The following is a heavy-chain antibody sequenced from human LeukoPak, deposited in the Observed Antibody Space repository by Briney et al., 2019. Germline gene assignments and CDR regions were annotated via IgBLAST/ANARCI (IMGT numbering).Heavy chain of an antibody. CDR3: ATTRPYGTTWAGAFED. J-gene: IGHJ4*01. D-gene: IGHD6-19*01. Sequence: GGSLRLSCAASEFTLSTHGLSWVRQAPGKRLEWVSTVTSRRGTHYTDSVQGRFITSRDNSENTFVLEMNSLRAEDTAVYYCATTRPYGTTWAGAFEDWGQGTPATVSS. CDR2: VTSRRGT. V-gene: IGHV3-23*01. CDR1: EFTLSTHG.